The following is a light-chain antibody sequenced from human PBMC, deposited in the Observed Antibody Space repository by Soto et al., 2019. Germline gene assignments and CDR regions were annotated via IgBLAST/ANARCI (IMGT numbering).Light chain of an antibody. CDR1: TGAVTSGHY. J-gene: IGLJ2*01. V-gene: IGLV7-46*01. CDR2: DTS. CDR3: LLSYSGPRGV. Sequence: QAVVTQEPSLTVSPGGTVTLTCGSSTGAVTSGHYPYWFQQKPGQAPRTLIYDTSNKHSWTPARFSGSLLGGKAALTLSGAQPEDEAEYYCLLSYSGPRGVFGGGTKVTVL.